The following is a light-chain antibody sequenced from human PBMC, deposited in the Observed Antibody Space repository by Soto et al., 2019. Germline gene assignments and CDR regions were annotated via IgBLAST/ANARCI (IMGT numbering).Light chain of an antibody. J-gene: IGKJ4*02. V-gene: IGKV3-15*01. CDR1: QNVNTN. CDR2: GAS. Sequence: EVVMTQSPATLSVSPGDRATLSCRASQNVNTNLAWYQQQPGQAPRLLIFGASTWATGIPARFSGSGSGTEFTLTISSLQPEDFAVYYCQQYNNWPLTVGGGTKVEIK. CDR3: QQYNNWPLT.